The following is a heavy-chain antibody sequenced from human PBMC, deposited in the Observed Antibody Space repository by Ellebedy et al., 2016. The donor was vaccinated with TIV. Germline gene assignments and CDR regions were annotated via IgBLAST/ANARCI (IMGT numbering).Heavy chain of an antibody. CDR3: AREMVAPGPHDYFYGMDL. CDR2: VWYDGNYQ. J-gene: IGHJ6*02. D-gene: IGHD5-12*01. CDR1: GFTFMSYG. Sequence: GESLKISCAASGFTFMSYGIHWVRQAPGKGLECVAVVWYDGNYQRIADSVKGRFTVSRDNSKKTVTLEMNSLRGEDTAVYYCAREMVAPGPHDYFYGMDLWGPGTTVTVSS. V-gene: IGHV3-33*01.